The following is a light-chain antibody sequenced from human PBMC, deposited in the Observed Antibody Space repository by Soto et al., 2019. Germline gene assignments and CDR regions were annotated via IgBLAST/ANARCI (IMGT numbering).Light chain of an antibody. CDR3: QQYNSYSKT. CDR2: KAS. J-gene: IGKJ2*01. V-gene: IGKV1-5*03. Sequence: DIQMTQSPSTLSASVGDRVTITCRASQSISSWFAWYQQKPGKAPKLLIYKASSLESGVPSRFSGSGSGTEFTLTISSLQPDDFANYYFQQYNSYSKTFGQGTKLEIK. CDR1: QSISSW.